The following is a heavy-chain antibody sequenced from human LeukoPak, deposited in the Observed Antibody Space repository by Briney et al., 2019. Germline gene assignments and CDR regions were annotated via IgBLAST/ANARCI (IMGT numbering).Heavy chain of an antibody. Sequence: QSGGSLRLSCSASGFTFSSFAMSWVRQAPGKGLEWVSGISGSGGSTYYADSMKGRFTISRDNSKNTLYLQINSLRAEDTAVYYCAKDFSVGVTIIRGPFDPWGQGTLVTVSS. D-gene: IGHD3-10*01. CDR1: GFTFSSFA. V-gene: IGHV3-23*01. J-gene: IGHJ5*02. CDR2: ISGSGGST. CDR3: AKDFSVGVTIIRGPFDP.